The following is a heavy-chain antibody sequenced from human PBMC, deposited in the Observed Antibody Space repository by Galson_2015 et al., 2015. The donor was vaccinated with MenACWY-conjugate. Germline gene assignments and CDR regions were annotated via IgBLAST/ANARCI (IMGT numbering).Heavy chain of an antibody. CDR1: GFTVSTNY. D-gene: IGHD1-1*01. Sequence: SLRLCCAASGFTVSTNYMNWVRQAPGKGLQWVSDIYPGGNTYYVDSVEGRFTISRDHSKNTLYLQMNSLRVDDTAVYYCVREDNWAFHYWGQGTQVTVSS. J-gene: IGHJ4*02. CDR2: IYPGGNT. V-gene: IGHV3-53*01. CDR3: VREDNWAFHY.